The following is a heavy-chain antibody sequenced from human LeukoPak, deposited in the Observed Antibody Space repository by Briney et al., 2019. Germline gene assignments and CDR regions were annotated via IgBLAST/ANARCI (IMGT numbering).Heavy chain of an antibody. CDR1: GYTFTSYD. J-gene: IGHJ4*02. Sequence: ASVKVSCKASGYTFTSYDINWVRQATGQGLEWMGWINPNSGNTGYAQKFQGRVTMTRNTSISTAYMELSSLRSEDTAVYYCARGKLGHYYDSSGYYYWGQGTLVTVSS. V-gene: IGHV1-8*01. CDR3: ARGKLGHYYDSSGYYY. D-gene: IGHD3-22*01. CDR2: INPNSGNT.